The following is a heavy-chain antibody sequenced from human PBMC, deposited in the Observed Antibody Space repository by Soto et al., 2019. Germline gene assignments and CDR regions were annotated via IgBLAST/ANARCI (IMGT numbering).Heavy chain of an antibody. V-gene: IGHV4-4*07. Sequence: PSETLSLTCTVSGDSISSYYRNWIRQPAGKGLEWIGRIDASGNSNYNPSLKSRVTMSVDTSKKQFSLKVTSVTAADTAVYYCARYSSNWFQTEGMDVWGQGTTVTVSS. CDR1: GDSISSYY. CDR3: ARYSSNWFQTEGMDV. CDR2: IDASGNS. J-gene: IGHJ6*02. D-gene: IGHD6-13*01.